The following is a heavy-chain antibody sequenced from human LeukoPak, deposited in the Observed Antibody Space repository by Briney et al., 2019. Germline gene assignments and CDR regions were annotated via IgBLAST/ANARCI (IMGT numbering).Heavy chain of an antibody. Sequence: GGSLRLSCAASGFTFDDYAMHWVRQAPGKGLEWVSGISWNSGSIGYADSVKGRFTISRDNAKNSLYLQMNSLRAEDTAVYYCAREDDSSGYNDAFDIWGQGTMVTVSS. D-gene: IGHD3-22*01. CDR1: GFTFDDYA. CDR2: ISWNSGSI. V-gene: IGHV3-9*01. CDR3: AREDDSSGYNDAFDI. J-gene: IGHJ3*02.